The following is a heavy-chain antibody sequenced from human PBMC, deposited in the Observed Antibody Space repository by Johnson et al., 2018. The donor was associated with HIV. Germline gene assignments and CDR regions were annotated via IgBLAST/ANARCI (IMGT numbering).Heavy chain of an antibody. CDR3: AASWYGVSRPNAFDI. V-gene: IGHV3-11*04. Sequence: QVQLVESGGGLVKPGGSLRLSCAASGFTFSDYYMSWIRQAPGKGLEWVSYISSSGTTIHYADSVKGRFTISRDNAKNSLYLRMNSLRAEDTAMYYCAASWYGVSRPNAFDIWGQGTMVTVSS. D-gene: IGHD2-2*01. J-gene: IGHJ3*02. CDR2: ISSSGTTI. CDR1: GFTFSDYY.